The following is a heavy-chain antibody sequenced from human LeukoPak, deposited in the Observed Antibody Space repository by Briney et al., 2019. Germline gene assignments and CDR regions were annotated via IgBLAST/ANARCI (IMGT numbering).Heavy chain of an antibody. Sequence: ASVKVSCKASGYTFTSYYMHWVRQAPGQGLEWMGIINPSGGGTSYAQKLQGRVTMTTDTSTSTAYMDLRSLRSDDTAVYYCARTDFWSGYIDYWGQGTLVTVSS. CDR2: INPSGGGT. CDR1: GYTFTSYY. D-gene: IGHD3-3*01. CDR3: ARTDFWSGYIDY. J-gene: IGHJ4*02. V-gene: IGHV1-46*01.